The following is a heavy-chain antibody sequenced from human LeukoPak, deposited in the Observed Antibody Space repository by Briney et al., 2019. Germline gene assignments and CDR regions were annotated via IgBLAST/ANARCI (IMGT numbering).Heavy chain of an antibody. CDR3: ARSIHYDSWSGYYLDY. V-gene: IGHV1-18*01. Sequence: GASVKVSCKASGYTFTSYGISWVRQAPGQGLEWMGWISAYNGNTNYAQKLQGRVTMTTDTSTSTAYMELRSLRSDDTAVYYCARSIHYDSWSGYYLDYWGQGTLVTVSS. D-gene: IGHD3-3*01. CDR2: ISAYNGNT. J-gene: IGHJ4*02. CDR1: GYTFTSYG.